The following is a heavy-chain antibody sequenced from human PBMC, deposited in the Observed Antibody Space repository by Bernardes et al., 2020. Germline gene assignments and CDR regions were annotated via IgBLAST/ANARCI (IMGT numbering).Heavy chain of an antibody. J-gene: IGHJ4*02. D-gene: IGHD1-1*01. V-gene: IGHV3-30*04. CDR1: GFPFSSFA. CDR2: ISYDGRNK. Sequence: SVRLSCAASGFPFSSFAMHWVRQAPGKGLEWVAFISYDGRNKYYADSVKGRFTISRDNSKNTLYLQMNSLRAEDTAGYYCARELDWNHFDYWGQGTLVTVSS. CDR3: ARELDWNHFDY.